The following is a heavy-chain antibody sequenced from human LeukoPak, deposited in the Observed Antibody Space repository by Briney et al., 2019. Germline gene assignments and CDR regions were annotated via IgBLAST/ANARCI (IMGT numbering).Heavy chain of an antibody. J-gene: IGHJ4*02. CDR1: GYIFTSFG. Sequence: ASVKVSCKASGYIFTSFGISWVRQAPGQGLEWMGWISTYNGNTNYAQKLQGRVTLTTDTSSSAAYMELRSLRSDDTAVYYCARAPGYYGDYWGQGTLVTVSS. V-gene: IGHV1-18*01. CDR3: ARAPGYYGDY. CDR2: ISTYNGNT.